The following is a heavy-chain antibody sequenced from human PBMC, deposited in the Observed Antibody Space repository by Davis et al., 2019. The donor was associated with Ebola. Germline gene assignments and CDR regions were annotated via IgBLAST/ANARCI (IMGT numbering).Heavy chain of an antibody. CDR1: GFTFSSYE. V-gene: IGHV3-48*03. CDR3: ARAYYDFWSGYYLHYYYYGMDV. Sequence: GESLKTSCAASGFTFSSYEMNWVRQAPGKGLEWVSYISSSGSTIYYADSVKGRFTISRDNAKNSLYLQMNSLRVEDTAVYYCARAYYDFWSGYYLHYYYYGMDVWGQGTTVTVSS. J-gene: IGHJ6*02. D-gene: IGHD3-3*01. CDR2: ISSSGSTI.